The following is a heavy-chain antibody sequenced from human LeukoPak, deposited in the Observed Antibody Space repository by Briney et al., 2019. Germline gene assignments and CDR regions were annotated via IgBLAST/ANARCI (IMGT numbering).Heavy chain of an antibody. Sequence: PSETLSLTCAVYGGSFSGYYWSWIRQPPGKGLEWIGYIYYSGSTNYNPSLKSRVTISVDTSKNQFSLKLSSVTAADTAVYYCARLKWELLLDYWGQGTLVTVSS. CDR1: GGSFSGYY. J-gene: IGHJ4*02. CDR3: ARLKWELLLDY. CDR2: IYYSGST. V-gene: IGHV4-59*08. D-gene: IGHD1-26*01.